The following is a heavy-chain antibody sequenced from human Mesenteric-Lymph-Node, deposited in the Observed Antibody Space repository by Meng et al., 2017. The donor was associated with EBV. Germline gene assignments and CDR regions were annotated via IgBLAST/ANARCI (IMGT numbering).Heavy chain of an antibody. Sequence: QIHLKESAPTLVKPTQTLTLTCTFSGFSLSTSGVGVGWIRQPPGKALEWLARIYWDDDKRYSPSLKSRLTITKDTSKNQVVLTMTNMDPVDTATYYCVHGRYSYGPGRFDPWGQGTLVTVSS. CDR1: GFSLSTSGVG. V-gene: IGHV2-5*02. CDR2: IYWDDDK. J-gene: IGHJ5*02. D-gene: IGHD5-18*01. CDR3: VHGRYSYGPGRFDP.